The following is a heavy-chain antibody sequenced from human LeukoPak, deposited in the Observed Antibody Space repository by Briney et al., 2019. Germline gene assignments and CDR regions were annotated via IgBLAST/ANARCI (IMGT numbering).Heavy chain of an antibody. V-gene: IGHV4-34*01. CDR1: GVSFSGYY. CDR2: INHSGST. J-gene: IGHJ4*02. CDR3: ARSFDSSGYYYYFDY. Sequence: SETLSLTCAVYGVSFSGYYWSWIRQPPGKGLEWIGEINHSGSTNYNPSLKSRVTISVDTSKNQFSLKLSSVTAADTAVYYCARSFDSSGYYYYFDYWGQGTLVTVSS. D-gene: IGHD3-22*01.